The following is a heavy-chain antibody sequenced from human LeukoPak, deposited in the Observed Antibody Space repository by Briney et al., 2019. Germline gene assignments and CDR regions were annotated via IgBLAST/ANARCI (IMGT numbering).Heavy chain of an antibody. V-gene: IGHV3-66*01. Sequence: GRSLRLSCAASGFTVTSNYMSWVRQAPGRGLEWVSVIYSGGSTYYADSVKGRFTISRDNSKNTLYLQMNSLRAEDTAVYYCARDFPLAAMDVWGQGTTVTVSS. CDR3: ARDFPLAAMDV. CDR1: GFTVTSNY. J-gene: IGHJ6*02. D-gene: IGHD6-19*01. CDR2: IYSGGST.